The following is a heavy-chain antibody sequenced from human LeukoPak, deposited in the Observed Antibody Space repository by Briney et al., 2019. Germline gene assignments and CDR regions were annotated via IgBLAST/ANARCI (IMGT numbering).Heavy chain of an antibody. D-gene: IGHD2/OR15-2a*01. CDR1: GGSFSGYY. Sequence: PSETLSLTCAVYGGSFSGYYWSWIRQPPGKGLEWTGEINHSGSTNYNPSLKSRVTISVDTSKNQFSLKLSSVTAADTAVYYCASESMNWFDPWGQGTLVTVSS. CDR3: ASESMNWFDP. J-gene: IGHJ5*02. CDR2: INHSGST. V-gene: IGHV4-34*01.